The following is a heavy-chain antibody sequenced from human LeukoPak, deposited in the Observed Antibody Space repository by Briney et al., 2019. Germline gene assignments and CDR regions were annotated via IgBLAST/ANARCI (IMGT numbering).Heavy chain of an antibody. CDR1: GGSFSSYY. CDR3: ASLYSSH. CDR2: INHSGST. J-gene: IGHJ4*02. Sequence: SETLSLTCAVYGGSFSSYYWSWIRQPPGKGLEWIGEINHSGSTNYNPSLKSRVTISVDTSKNQFSLKLSSVTAADTAVYYCASLYSSHWGQGTLVTVSS. V-gene: IGHV4-34*01. D-gene: IGHD6-19*01.